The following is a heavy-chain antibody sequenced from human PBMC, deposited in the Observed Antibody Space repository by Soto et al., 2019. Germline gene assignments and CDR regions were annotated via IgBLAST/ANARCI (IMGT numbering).Heavy chain of an antibody. J-gene: IGHJ4*02. CDR2: ISGSGGST. Sequence: GGSLRLSCAASGFTFSSYAMSWVRQAPGKGLEWVSAISGSGGSTYYADSVKGRFTISRDNSKNTLYLQMNSLRAEDTAVYYCAKDPPTYYDILTGYIAPPDYFDYWGQGTLVTVSS. CDR1: GFTFSSYA. V-gene: IGHV3-23*01. CDR3: AKDPPTYYDILTGYIAPPDYFDY. D-gene: IGHD3-9*01.